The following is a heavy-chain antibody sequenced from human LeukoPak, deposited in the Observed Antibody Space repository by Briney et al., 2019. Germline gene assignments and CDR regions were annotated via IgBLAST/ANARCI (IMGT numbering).Heavy chain of an antibody. D-gene: IGHD3-22*01. CDR3: AGDRQNYYDSSGYKYYYYGMDV. V-gene: IGHV3-30*04. CDR2: ISYDGSNK. Sequence: PGGSLRLSCAASGFTFSSYAMHWVRQAPGKGLEWVAVISYDGSNKYYADSVKGRFTISRDNSKNTLYLQMNSLRAEDTAVYYCAGDRQNYYDSSGYKYYYYGMDVWGQGTTVTVSS. J-gene: IGHJ6*02. CDR1: GFTFSSYA.